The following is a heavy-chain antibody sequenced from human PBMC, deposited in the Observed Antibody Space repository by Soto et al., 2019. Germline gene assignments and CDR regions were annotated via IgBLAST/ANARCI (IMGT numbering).Heavy chain of an antibody. J-gene: IGHJ5*02. CDR1: GYTFTNFG. CDR3: ARVIPGGEAWFDP. CDR2: ISAYTDTP. D-gene: IGHD2-15*01. Sequence: ASVKVSCKASGYTFTNFGVTWVRRAPGQGLEWMGWISAYTDTPNYAQKFQGRVTRTIDTSTSTAYMDLRSLTSDDTAVSYCARVIPGGEAWFDPWGQGTLVTVSS. V-gene: IGHV1-18*01.